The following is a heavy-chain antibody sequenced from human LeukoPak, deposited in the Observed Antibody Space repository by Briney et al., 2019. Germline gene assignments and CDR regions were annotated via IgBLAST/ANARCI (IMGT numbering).Heavy chain of an antibody. CDR1: GGSISSYY. CDR2: IYTSGST. J-gene: IGHJ5*02. Sequence: SETLSLTCTVSGGSISSYYWSWIRQPAGKGLEWIGRIYTSGSTNYNPSLKSRVTISLDTSKTQFSLKLSSVTAADTAVYYCARGHYLSGSYNWFDPWGQGTLVTVSS. CDR3: ARGHYLSGSYNWFDP. D-gene: IGHD3-10*01. V-gene: IGHV4-4*07.